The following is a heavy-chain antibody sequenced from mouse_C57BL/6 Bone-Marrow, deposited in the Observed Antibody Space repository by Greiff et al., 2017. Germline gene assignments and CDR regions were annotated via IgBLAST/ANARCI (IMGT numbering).Heavy chain of an antibody. J-gene: IGHJ3*01. V-gene: IGHV14-4*01. Sequence: EVQLQESGAELVRPGASVKLSCTASGFNIKDDYMHWVKQRPEQGLEWIGWIDPENGDTEYASKFPGTATITADTSSNTAYLQLSSLTSEDTAVYYCTHSNYRFAYWGQGTLVTVSA. CDR1: GFNIKDDY. CDR2: IDPENGDT. CDR3: THSNYRFAY. D-gene: IGHD2-5*01.